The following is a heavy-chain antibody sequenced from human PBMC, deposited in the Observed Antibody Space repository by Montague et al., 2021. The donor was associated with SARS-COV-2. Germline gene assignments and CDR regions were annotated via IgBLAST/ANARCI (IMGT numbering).Heavy chain of an antibody. Sequence: SETLSLTCTVSGGSISSSCYYWGWIPQPPGKGLDWIGSICCSGSTYYSPSLKSPITIAVDTSQNQFSLKLSSVTAADLAVYYGAGHPLGYCSSTSCYVGWGQGTLVTVSS. CDR1: GGSISSSCYY. CDR2: ICCSGST. V-gene: IGHV4-39*01. D-gene: IGHD2-2*01. CDR3: AGHPLGYCSSTSCYVG. J-gene: IGHJ4*02.